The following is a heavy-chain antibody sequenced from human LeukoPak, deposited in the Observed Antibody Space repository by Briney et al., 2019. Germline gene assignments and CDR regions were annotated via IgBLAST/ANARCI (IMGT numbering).Heavy chain of an antibody. Sequence: ETLSLTCAVYGGSFSGYYWSWIRQPPGKGLEWVANIKQDGSEKYYVDSVKGRFTISRDNAKNSLYLQMNSLRAEDTAVYYCARGVGATETDAFDIWGQGTMVTVSS. J-gene: IGHJ3*02. CDR2: IKQDGSEK. CDR1: GGSFSGYY. V-gene: IGHV3-7*01. CDR3: ARGVGATETDAFDI. D-gene: IGHD1-26*01.